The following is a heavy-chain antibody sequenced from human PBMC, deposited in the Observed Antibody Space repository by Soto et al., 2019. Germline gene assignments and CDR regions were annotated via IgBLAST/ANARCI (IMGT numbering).Heavy chain of an antibody. V-gene: IGHV4-31*03. CDR3: AREGVTMVRGVIIRPYYGMDV. J-gene: IGHJ6*02. CDR1: SDSISSSSYY. CDR2: IYYSGST. D-gene: IGHD3-10*01. Sequence: SETLSLTCTASSDSISSSSYYWGWIRQHPGKGLEWIGYIYYSGSTYYNPSLKSRVTISVDTSKNQFSLKLSSVTAADTAVYYCAREGVTMVRGVIIRPYYGMDVWGQGTTVTVSS.